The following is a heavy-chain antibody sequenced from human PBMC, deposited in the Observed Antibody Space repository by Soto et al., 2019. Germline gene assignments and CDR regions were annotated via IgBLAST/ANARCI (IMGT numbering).Heavy chain of an antibody. CDR2: VYHNGGA. V-gene: IGHV4-39*02. D-gene: IGHD3-9*01. CDR1: GVSIHNSHSF. CDR3: VREDILGVRSFDY. J-gene: IGHJ4*02. Sequence: PSETLSLTCTVSGVSIHNSHSFWAWIRQPPGKGLEFIGSVYHNGGAHYNSSLKSRVTISVDTAHNQVSLRDEDTAVYYCVREDILGVRSFDYWGQGTLVTVSS.